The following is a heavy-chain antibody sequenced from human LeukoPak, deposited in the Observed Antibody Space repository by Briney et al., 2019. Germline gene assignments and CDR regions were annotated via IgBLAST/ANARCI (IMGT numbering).Heavy chain of an antibody. CDR1: GFTFSSYA. CDR3: AKSSYYDSSGYYREYYFDY. J-gene: IGHJ4*02. Sequence: GGSLRLSCAASGFTFSSYAMSWVRQAPGKGLEWVSAISGSGGSTNYADSVKGRVTVSRDNSKSTLYLQMNSLRAEDTAVYYCAKSSYYDSSGYYREYYFDYWGQGTLVTVSS. D-gene: IGHD3-22*01. CDR2: ISGSGGST. V-gene: IGHV3-23*01.